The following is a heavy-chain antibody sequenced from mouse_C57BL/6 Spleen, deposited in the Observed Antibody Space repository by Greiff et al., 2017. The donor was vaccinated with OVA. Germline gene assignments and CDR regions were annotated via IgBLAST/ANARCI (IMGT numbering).Heavy chain of an antibody. CDR3: ARRDYDGGVDY. Sequence: EVQWVESGGDLVKPGGSLKLSCAASGFTFSSYGMSWVRQTPDKRLEWVATISSGGSYTYYPDSVKGRFTISRDNAKNTLYLQMSSLKSEDTAMYYCARRDYDGGVDYWGQGTTLTVSS. D-gene: IGHD2-4*01. J-gene: IGHJ2*01. CDR1: GFTFSSYG. V-gene: IGHV5-6*01. CDR2: ISSGGSYT.